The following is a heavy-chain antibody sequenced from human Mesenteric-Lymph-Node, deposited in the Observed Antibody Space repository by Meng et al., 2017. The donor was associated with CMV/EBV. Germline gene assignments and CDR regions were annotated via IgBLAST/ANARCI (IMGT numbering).Heavy chain of an antibody. CDR3: AKDPTGCRQTESAALADY. CDR2: IIPILGIA. Sequence: SVQVSCKASCGTFSSYPISWLRQAPGQGREWMGRIIPILGIANYAQKFQGRVTITTDKSTSTANMELSSLRSEDTAVYYCAKDPTGCRQTESAALADYWGQGTTVTVSS. V-gene: IGHV1-69*04. CDR1: CGTFSSYP. D-gene: IGHD2-2*01. J-gene: IGHJ4*03.